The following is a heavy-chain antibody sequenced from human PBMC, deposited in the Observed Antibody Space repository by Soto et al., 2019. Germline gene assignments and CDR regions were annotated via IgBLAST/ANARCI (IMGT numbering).Heavy chain of an antibody. Sequence: PGGSLRLSCAASGFTFSNAWMSWVRQAPGKGLEWVGRIKSKTDGGTTDYAAPVKVRFTISRDDSKNTLYLQMNSLKTDDTAVYYCTTDYYASGSYYNRFDSWGQGTLVPVSS. V-gene: IGHV3-15*01. CDR3: TTDYYASGSYYNRFDS. CDR1: GFTFSNAW. CDR2: IKSKTDGGTT. J-gene: IGHJ4*02. D-gene: IGHD3-10*01.